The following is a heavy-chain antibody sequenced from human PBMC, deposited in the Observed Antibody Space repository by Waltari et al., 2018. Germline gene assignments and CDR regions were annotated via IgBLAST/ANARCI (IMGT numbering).Heavy chain of an antibody. J-gene: IGHJ6*02. D-gene: IGHD6-13*01. CDR1: GFTFDDYG. CDR2: INWNGGST. Sequence: EVQLVESGGGVVRPGGSLRLSCAASGFTFDDYGMSWVRQAPGKGLEWVSGINWNGGSTGYADSVKGRFTISRDNAKNSLYLQMNSLRAEDTAVYYCANSLPRLYSSSWHGDYYYGMDVWGQGTTVTVSS. CDR3: ANSLPRLYSSSWHGDYYYGMDV. V-gene: IGHV3-20*04.